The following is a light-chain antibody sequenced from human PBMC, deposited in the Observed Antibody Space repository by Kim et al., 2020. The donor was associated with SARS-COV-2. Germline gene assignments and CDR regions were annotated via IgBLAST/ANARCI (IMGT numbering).Light chain of an antibody. CDR2: LNSDGSH. J-gene: IGLJ3*02. CDR1: SGHSSDA. V-gene: IGLV4-69*01. Sequence: ASVKLTCTLSSGHSSDANAWHQQQPEKGPRYLMKLNSDGSHNKGDGIPDRFSGSSSGAERYLTISSLQSEDAADYYCQTWGTGIRVFGGGTQLTVL. CDR3: QTWGTGIRV.